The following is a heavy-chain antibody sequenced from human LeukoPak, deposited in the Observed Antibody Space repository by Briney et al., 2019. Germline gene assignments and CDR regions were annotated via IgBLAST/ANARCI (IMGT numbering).Heavy chain of an antibody. V-gene: IGHV3-7*01. CDR3: ARDGGYCSGGSCYPNDAFDI. CDR1: GFTFSSYW. D-gene: IGHD2-15*01. Sequence: PGGSLRLSCAASGFTFSSYWMSWVRQAPGKGLEWVANIKQDGSEKYYVDSVKGRFTISRDNAKNSLYLRMNSLRAEDTAVYYCARDGGYCSGGSCYPNDAFDIWGQGTMVTVSS. J-gene: IGHJ3*02. CDR2: IKQDGSEK.